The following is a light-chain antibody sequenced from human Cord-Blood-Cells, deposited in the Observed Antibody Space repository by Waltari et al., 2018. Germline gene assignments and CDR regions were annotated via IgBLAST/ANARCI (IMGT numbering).Light chain of an antibody. V-gene: IGKV1-39*01. CDR3: QQSYSTPVT. CDR2: AAS. J-gene: IGKJ3*01. CDR1: QSISSY. Sequence: DIQMTQSPSSLSASVGDRVTITCRASQSISSYLNWYQQKPGKAPKLLIYAASSLQSGVPSSFSGSGSGTDFTLTISSQQPEDFATYYCQQSYSTPVTFGPGTKVDIK.